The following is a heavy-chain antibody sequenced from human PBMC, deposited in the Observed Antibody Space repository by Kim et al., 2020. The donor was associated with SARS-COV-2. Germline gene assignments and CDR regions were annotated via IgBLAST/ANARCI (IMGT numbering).Heavy chain of an antibody. D-gene: IGHD2-15*01. CDR2: INPNSGGT. Sequence: ASVKVSCKASGYTFTGYYMHWVRQAPGQGLEWMGWINPNSGGTNYAQKFQGRVTMTRDTSISTAYMELSRLRSDDTAVYYCARVGLPRILYYMDVWGKGTTVTVSS. CDR1: GYTFTGYY. J-gene: IGHJ6*03. CDR3: ARVGLPRILYYMDV. V-gene: IGHV1-2*02.